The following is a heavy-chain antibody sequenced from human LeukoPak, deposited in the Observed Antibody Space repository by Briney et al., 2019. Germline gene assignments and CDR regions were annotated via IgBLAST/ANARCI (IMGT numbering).Heavy chain of an antibody. CDR3: ARDSLTTVPHLDY. V-gene: IGHV3-74*01. Sequence: PGGSLRLSCVGSGFTFSAYWMGWVRQAPGQGLEYVSHMSNDGSYTVYADSVKGRFTISRENAKNTVYLQMNSLRAEDTAVYYCARDSLTTVPHLDYWGQGTLVTVSS. CDR1: GFTFSAYW. J-gene: IGHJ4*02. D-gene: IGHD4-17*01. CDR2: MSNDGSYT.